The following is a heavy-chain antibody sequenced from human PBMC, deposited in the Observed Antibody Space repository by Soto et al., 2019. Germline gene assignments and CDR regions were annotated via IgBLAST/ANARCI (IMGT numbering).Heavy chain of an antibody. J-gene: IGHJ4*02. CDR1: GFTFSSYA. D-gene: IGHD1-1*01. CDR3: ARGVPFDY. Sequence: GGSLRLSCAASGFTFSSYAMHWVRQAPGKGLEWVAVISYDGSNKYYADSVKGRFTISRDNSKNTLYLQMNSLRAEDTAVYYCARGVPFDYWGQGTLVTVSS. CDR2: ISYDGSNK. V-gene: IGHV3-30-3*01.